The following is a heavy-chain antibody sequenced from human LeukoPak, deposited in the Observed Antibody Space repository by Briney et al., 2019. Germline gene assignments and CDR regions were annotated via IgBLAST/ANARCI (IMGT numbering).Heavy chain of an antibody. CDR2: ISSSSSYI. CDR3: ARDGAAAGTQMFDY. Sequence: PSGTLSLTCAVSGGSISSSNWWSWVRQPPGKGLEWVSSISSSSSYICYADSVKGRFTISRDNAKNSLYLQMNSLRAEDTAVYYCARDGAAAGTQMFDYWGQGTLVTVSS. J-gene: IGHJ4*02. V-gene: IGHV3-21*01. D-gene: IGHD6-13*01. CDR1: GGSISSSN.